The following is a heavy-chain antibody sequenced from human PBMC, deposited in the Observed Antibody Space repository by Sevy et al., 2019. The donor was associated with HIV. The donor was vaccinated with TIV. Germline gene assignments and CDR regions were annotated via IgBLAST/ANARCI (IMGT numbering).Heavy chain of an antibody. V-gene: IGHV3-23*01. CDR3: AKTLQKLPFQPHYFDY. CDR1: GFTLTSYT. Sequence: GGSLRLSCAASGFTLTSYTMNWVRQAPGKGLEWLASISATGGSTYDADSVKGRFTISRDVSKGTLYLQMNSLTAEDTAIFYCAKTLQKLPFQPHYFDYWGQGTLVTVSS. CDR2: ISATGGST. J-gene: IGHJ4*02. D-gene: IGHD6-13*01.